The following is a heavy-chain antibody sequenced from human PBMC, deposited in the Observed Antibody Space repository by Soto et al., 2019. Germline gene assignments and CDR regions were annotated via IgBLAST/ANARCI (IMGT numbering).Heavy chain of an antibody. CDR1: GYTFTSYA. CDR3: ARDGRYYDILTGYSYYFDY. Sequence: ASVKVSCKASGYTFTSYAMHWVRPAPGQRLEWMGWINAGNGNTKYSQKFQGRVTITRDTSASTAYMELSSLRSEDTAVYYCARDGRYYDILTGYSYYFDYWGQGTLVTVSS. J-gene: IGHJ4*02. D-gene: IGHD3-9*01. CDR2: INAGNGNT. V-gene: IGHV1-3*01.